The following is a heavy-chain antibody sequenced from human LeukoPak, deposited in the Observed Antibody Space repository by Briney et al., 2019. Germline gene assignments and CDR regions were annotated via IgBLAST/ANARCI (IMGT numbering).Heavy chain of an antibody. D-gene: IGHD3-22*01. Sequence: PGGSLRLSCAASGFTFSSYAMSWVRQAPGKGLEWVSAISGSGGSTYYAGSVKGRFTISRDNSKNTLYLQMNSLRAEDTAVYYCARGSEYYYDSSAPFDYWGQGTLVTVSS. CDR3: ARGSEYYYDSSAPFDY. V-gene: IGHV3-23*01. CDR2: ISGSGGST. J-gene: IGHJ4*02. CDR1: GFTFSSYA.